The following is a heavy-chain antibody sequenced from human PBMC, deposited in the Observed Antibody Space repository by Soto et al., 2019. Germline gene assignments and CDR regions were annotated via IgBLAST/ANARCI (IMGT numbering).Heavy chain of an antibody. CDR2: ITSRADGATI. V-gene: IGHV3-15*01. CDR3: KPDPPYCGDAGCPNRNDY. Sequence: GGSLRLSCAASGFRFTDTWMSWVRQGPGKGLEWIGRITSRADGATIEYASVMKGRFTITRDDSKSMLYLQMNGLETEDTAVYYCKPDPPYCGDAGCPNRNDYWGQGTLVTVSS. D-gene: IGHD2-21*01. J-gene: IGHJ4*02. CDR1: GFRFTDTW.